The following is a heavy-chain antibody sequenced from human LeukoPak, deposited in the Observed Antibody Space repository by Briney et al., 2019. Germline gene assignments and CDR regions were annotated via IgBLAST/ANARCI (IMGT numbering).Heavy chain of an antibody. D-gene: IGHD3-16*01. Sequence: SETLSLTCAVSGGSISSGGYSWSWIRQPPGKGLEWIGYIYHSGSTYYNPSLKSRVTISVDRSKNQFSLKLSSVTAADTAVYYCARAGLTFRGVGAATNWFDPWGQGTLVTVSS. CDR1: GGSISSGGYS. CDR2: IYHSGST. J-gene: IGHJ5*02. CDR3: ARAGLTFRGVGAATNWFDP. V-gene: IGHV4-30-2*01.